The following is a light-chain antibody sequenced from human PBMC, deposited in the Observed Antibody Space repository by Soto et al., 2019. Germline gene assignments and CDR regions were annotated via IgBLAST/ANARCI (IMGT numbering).Light chain of an antibody. Sequence: QSVLTQPPSVSGAPRQRVTISCSGSSSNIGNNAVNWYQQFPGRAPKLLIYYDDLLPSGVSDRFSGSKSGTSASLAISGLQSEDEADYYCATWDDRLNGQVFGGGTKLTVL. CDR3: ATWDDRLNGQV. J-gene: IGLJ2*01. V-gene: IGLV1-36*01. CDR1: SSNIGNNA. CDR2: YDD.